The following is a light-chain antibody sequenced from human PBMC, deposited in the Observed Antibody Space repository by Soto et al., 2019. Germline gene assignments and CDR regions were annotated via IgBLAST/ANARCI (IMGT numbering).Light chain of an antibody. V-gene: IGKV2-28*01. CDR3: MQALLTPYT. Sequence: DIVMTQSPLSLSVTPGEPASISCRSSQGLLHSNGQTFFDWYLQKPGQSPQLLIYLGSNRASGVPDRFSGSESGKDFTLRISRVEDEDVGLYYCMQALLTPYTFGQGTRLEI. CDR2: LGS. CDR1: QGLLHSNGQTF. J-gene: IGKJ2*01.